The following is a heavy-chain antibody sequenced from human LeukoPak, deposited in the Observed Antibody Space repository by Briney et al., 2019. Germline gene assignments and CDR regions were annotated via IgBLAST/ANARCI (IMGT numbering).Heavy chain of an antibody. J-gene: IGHJ4*02. V-gene: IGHV4-61*02. D-gene: IGHD1-26*01. CDR2: IYTSGST. CDR1: GGSISSGTYY. CDR3: ARWMVGALDY. Sequence: SQTLSLTCTVSGGSISSGTYYWSWIRQPAGKGLEWIGRIYTSGSTNYNPSLKSRVSISVDTSKNQFSLKLSSVTAADTAVYYCARWMVGALDYWGQGTLVTVSS.